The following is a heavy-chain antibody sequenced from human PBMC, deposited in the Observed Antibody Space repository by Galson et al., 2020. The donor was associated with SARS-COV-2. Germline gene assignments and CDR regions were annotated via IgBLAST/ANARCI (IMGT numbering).Heavy chain of an antibody. CDR2: IYYSGST. CDR1: GGSISSSSYY. J-gene: IGHJ6*02. CDR3: ARQGSSSWHTYYYYYGLVV. D-gene: IGHD6-13*01. V-gene: IGHV4-39*01. Sequence: SETLSLTCTVSGGSISSSSYYWGWIRQPPGKGLEWIGSIYYSGSTYYNPSLKSRVTISVDTSKNQFSLKLSSVTAADTAVYYCARQGSSSWHTYYYYYGLVVWGQGTTVTVSS.